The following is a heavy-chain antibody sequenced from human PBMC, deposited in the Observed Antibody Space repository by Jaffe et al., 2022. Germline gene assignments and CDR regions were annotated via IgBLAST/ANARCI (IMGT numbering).Heavy chain of an antibody. D-gene: IGHD4-17*01. CDR3: AKDMGMTTVTAGFDY. CDR2: ISWNSGSI. Sequence: EVQLVESGGGLVQPGRSLRLSCAASGFTFDDYAMHWVRQAPGKGLEWVSRISWNSGSIGYADSVKGRFTISRDNAKNSLYLQMNSLRAEDTALYYCAKDMGMTTVTAGFDYWGQGTLVTVSS. J-gene: IGHJ4*02. V-gene: IGHV3-9*01. CDR1: GFTFDDYA.